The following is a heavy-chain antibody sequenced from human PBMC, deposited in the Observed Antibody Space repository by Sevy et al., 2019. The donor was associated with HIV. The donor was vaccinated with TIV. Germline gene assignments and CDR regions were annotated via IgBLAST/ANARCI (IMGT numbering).Heavy chain of an antibody. CDR1: GFTFSSYA. CDR3: ARVSEHYYGSGSYFDY. D-gene: IGHD3-10*01. V-gene: IGHV3-30-3*01. Sequence: GGSLRLSCAASGFTFSSYAMHWVRQAPGKGLEWVAVISYDGSNKYYADSVKGRFTISRDNSKNTLYLQMNSLRDEDTAVYYCARVSEHYYGSGSYFDYWGQGTLVTVSS. J-gene: IGHJ4*02. CDR2: ISYDGSNK.